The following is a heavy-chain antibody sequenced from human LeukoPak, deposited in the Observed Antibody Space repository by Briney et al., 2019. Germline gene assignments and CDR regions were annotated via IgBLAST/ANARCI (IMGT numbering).Heavy chain of an antibody. Sequence: ASVKVSCKASGYTFTSYAMHWVRQAPGQRLAWMGWINAGNGNTKYSQKFQGRVTITRDTSASTAYMELSSLRSEDTAVYYCVLLDQNIPIDPWGQGTLVTVSS. CDR2: INAGNGNT. CDR1: GYTFTSYA. J-gene: IGHJ5*02. V-gene: IGHV1-3*01. CDR3: VLLDQNIPIDP. D-gene: IGHD2/OR15-2a*01.